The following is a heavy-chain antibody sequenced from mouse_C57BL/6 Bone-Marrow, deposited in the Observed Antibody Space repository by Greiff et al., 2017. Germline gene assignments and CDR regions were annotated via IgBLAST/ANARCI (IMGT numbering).Heavy chain of an antibody. D-gene: IGHD2-4*01. CDR3: ARRPLYYDYAWFAY. J-gene: IGHJ3*01. V-gene: IGHV1-4*01. CDR2: INPSSGYT. CDR1: GYTFTSYT. Sequence: LQESGAELARPGASVKMSCKASGYTFTSYTMHWVKQRPGQGLEWIGYINPSSGYTKYNQKFKDKATLTADKSSSTAYMQLSSLTSEDSAVYYCARRPLYYDYAWFAYWGQGTLVTVSA.